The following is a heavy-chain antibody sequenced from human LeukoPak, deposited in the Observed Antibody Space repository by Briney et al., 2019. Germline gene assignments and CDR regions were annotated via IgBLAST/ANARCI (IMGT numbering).Heavy chain of an antibody. J-gene: IGHJ4*02. CDR1: GFTFSSYS. Sequence: PGGSLRLSCAASGFTFSSYSMNWVRQAPGKGLEWVSSISSSSSYIYYADSVKGRFTISRDNAKNSLYLQMNSLRAEDTAVYYCARDLYGGLEIATISGDFDYWGQGTLVTVSS. CDR3: ARDLYGGLEIATISGDFDY. CDR2: ISSSSSYI. D-gene: IGHD5-24*01. V-gene: IGHV3-21*01.